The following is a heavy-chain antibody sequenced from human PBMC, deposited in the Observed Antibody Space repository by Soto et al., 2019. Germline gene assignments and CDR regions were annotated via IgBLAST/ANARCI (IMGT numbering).Heavy chain of an antibody. CDR2: ISGSGSTI. V-gene: IGHV3-11*01. CDR1: GFTSSDYY. D-gene: IGHD6-19*01. J-gene: IGHJ4*02. CDR3: ARDSSGGFDY. Sequence: PGGALRLSCAASGFTSSDYYMTLIRQAPGKGLEWVSYISGSGSTIYYADSVKGRFTLSRDNAKNSLYLQMNSLRAEDTAVYYCARDSSGGFDYWGQGTLVTVSS.